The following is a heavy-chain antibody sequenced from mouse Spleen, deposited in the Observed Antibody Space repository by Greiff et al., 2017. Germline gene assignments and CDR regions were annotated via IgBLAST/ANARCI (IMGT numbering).Heavy chain of an antibody. Sequence: EVQVVESGGGLVKPGGSLKLSCAASGFTFSSYAMSWVRQTPEKRLEWVATISSGGSYTYYPDSVKGRFTISRDNAKNTLYLQMSSLRSEDTAMYYCARGGGRLDYWGQGTTLTVSS. V-gene: IGHV5-9-3*01. CDR2: ISSGGSYT. CDR3: ARGGGRLDY. J-gene: IGHJ2*01. CDR1: GFTFSSYA.